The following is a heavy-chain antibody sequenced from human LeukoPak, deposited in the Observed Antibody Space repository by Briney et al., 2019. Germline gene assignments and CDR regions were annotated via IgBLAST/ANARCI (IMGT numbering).Heavy chain of an antibody. J-gene: IGHJ3*02. Sequence: ASVKVSCKASGHTFTGYYMHWVRQAPGQGLEWMGWINPNSGGTNYAQKFQGRVTMTKDTSISTAYMELSRLRSDDTAVYYCARERRYGGNSGGAFDIRGQGTMVTVSS. V-gene: IGHV1-2*02. CDR3: ARERRYGGNSGGAFDI. CDR2: INPNSGGT. CDR1: GHTFTGYY. D-gene: IGHD4-23*01.